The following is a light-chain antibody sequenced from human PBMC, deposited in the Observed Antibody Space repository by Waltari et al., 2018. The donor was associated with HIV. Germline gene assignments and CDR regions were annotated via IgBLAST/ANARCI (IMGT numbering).Light chain of an antibody. V-gene: IGKV1-27*01. CDR3: QKYNSAPWT. CDR1: PSISNY. Sequence: DIHMTSSPSSLSASVGDRVTINCRASPSISNYLAWYQQKPGKVPKLLIYGASTLQSGAPSRFSGSGSGTDFTLTISSLQPEDVATYYCQKYNSAPWTFGQGTKVEIK. J-gene: IGKJ1*01. CDR2: GAS.